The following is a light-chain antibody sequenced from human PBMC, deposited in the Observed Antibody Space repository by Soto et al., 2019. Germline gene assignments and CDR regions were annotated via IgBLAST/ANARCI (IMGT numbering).Light chain of an antibody. Sequence: EIVLTQSPGTLSLSPGERATLSCRASQTVSSNYLAWYQQKPGQAPRLLIYGASSRATGIPDRFSGSMSGTGFTLTISRLEPEDFAVYYCQQYGGSPWTFGQGTKVEIK. J-gene: IGKJ1*01. CDR3: QQYGGSPWT. V-gene: IGKV3-20*01. CDR1: QTVSSNY. CDR2: GAS.